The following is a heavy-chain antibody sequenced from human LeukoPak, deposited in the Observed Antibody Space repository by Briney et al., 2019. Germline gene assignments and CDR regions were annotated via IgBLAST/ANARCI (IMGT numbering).Heavy chain of an antibody. V-gene: IGHV3-73*01. D-gene: IGHD3-22*01. CDR2: IRSKANSYAT. CDR3: TRLSFSGDSSLQH. CDR1: GFIFSGTA. Sequence: GGSLKLSCAASGFIFSGTAMHWVRQASGKGLEWVGRIRSKANSYATAYAASVKGRFTISRDDSKNTAYLQMNSLKTEDTAVYYCTRLSFSGDSSLQHWGQGTLVTVSS. J-gene: IGHJ1*01.